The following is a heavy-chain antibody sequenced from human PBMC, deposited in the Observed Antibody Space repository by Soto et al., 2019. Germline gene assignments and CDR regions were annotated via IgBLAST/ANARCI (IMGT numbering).Heavy chain of an antibody. CDR2: IYWDDDK. V-gene: IGHV2-5*02. CDR3: ARSRSGYSGYDSLRYYYYYMDV. D-gene: IGHD5-12*01. Sequence: SGPTLVKPTQTLTLTCTFSGFSLSTSGVGVGWIRQPPGKALEWLALIYWDDDKRYSPSLKSRLTITKDTSKNQVVLTMTNMDPVDTATYYCARSRSGYSGYDSLRYYYYYMDVWGKGTTVTVSS. CDR1: GFSLSTSGVG. J-gene: IGHJ6*03.